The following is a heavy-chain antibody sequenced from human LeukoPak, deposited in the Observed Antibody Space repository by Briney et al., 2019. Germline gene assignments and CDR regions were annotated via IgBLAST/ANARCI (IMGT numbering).Heavy chain of an antibody. J-gene: IGHJ4*02. Sequence: SQTLSLTCTVSGGSISSGSYYGSWIRQPAGKGLEWIGRIYTSGSTNYNPSLKSRVAISVDTSKNQFSLKLSSVTAADTAVYYCARDVGATPGYFDYWGQGTLVTVSS. CDR2: IYTSGST. D-gene: IGHD1-26*01. CDR1: GGSISSGSYY. CDR3: ARDVGATPGYFDY. V-gene: IGHV4-61*02.